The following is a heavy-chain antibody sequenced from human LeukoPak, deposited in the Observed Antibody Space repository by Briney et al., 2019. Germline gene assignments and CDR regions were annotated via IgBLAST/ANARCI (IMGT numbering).Heavy chain of an antibody. CDR2: VYNSGDT. CDR3: ARLKLGAYFDL. J-gene: IGHJ2*01. D-gene: IGHD3-16*01. V-gene: IGHV4-59*08. CDR1: GGSTSSDY. Sequence: KPSETLSLTCTVSGGSTSSDYWSWIRQSPGKGLEWAGYVYNSGDTGKNPSLKSRVTILLDTSKNQCSLKLTSVSAADTAVYYCARLKLGAYFDLWGRGTLVTVSS.